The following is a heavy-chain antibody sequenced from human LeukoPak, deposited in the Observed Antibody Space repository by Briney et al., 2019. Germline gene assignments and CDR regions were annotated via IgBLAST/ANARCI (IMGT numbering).Heavy chain of an antibody. CDR1: GFTFSNAW. V-gene: IGHV3-15*01. D-gene: IGHD2-2*01. J-gene: IGHJ4*02. Sequence: PGGSLRLSCAASGFTFSNAWMSWVRQAPGKGLEWVGRIKSKTDGGTTDYAAPVKGRFTISRDDSKNTLYLQMNSLKTEDTAVYYCTTTYCSSTSCCISPVGYWGQGTLVTVSS. CDR2: IKSKTDGGTT. CDR3: TTTYCSSTSCCISPVGY.